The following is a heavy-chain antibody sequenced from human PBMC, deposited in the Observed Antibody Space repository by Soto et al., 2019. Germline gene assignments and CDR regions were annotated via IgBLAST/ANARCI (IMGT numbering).Heavy chain of an antibody. CDR2: INEDGSEK. CDR1: GFAFRSYS. V-gene: IGHV3-7*01. J-gene: IGHJ5*02. CDR3: ATKAGIAAAGFHR. D-gene: IGHD6-13*01. Sequence: EVQLVESGGGLVQPGGSRRLSCAASGFAFRSYSMHWVRQAPGKGLEWVAKINEDGSEKNYVDSVKGRFNISRDNAKNSLSLQMDTLRAEDTAMYYCATKAGIAAAGFHRWGQGSLVTVSS.